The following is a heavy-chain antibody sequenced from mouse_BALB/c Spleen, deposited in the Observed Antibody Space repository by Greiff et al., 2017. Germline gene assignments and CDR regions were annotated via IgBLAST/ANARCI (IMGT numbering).Heavy chain of an antibody. CDR2: IDPSDSET. Sequence: QVQLQQPGAELVRPGASVKLSCKASGYSFTSYWMHWVKQRPGQGLEWIGMIDPSDSETRLNQKFKDKATLTVDKSSSTAYMQLSSPTSEDSAVYYCARGYGSYYAMDYWGQGTSVTVSS. CDR3: ARGYGSYYAMDY. J-gene: IGHJ4*01. CDR1: GYSFTSYW. D-gene: IGHD1-1*01. V-gene: IGHV1-69*02.